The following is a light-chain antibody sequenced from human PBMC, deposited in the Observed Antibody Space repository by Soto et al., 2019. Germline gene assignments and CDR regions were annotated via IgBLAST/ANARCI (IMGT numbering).Light chain of an antibody. J-gene: IGKJ4*01. Sequence: EIVLTQSPATQSLSPGEGVTLSCRASQSDNNLAWYQQKPGQAPRLLIYDASNRATGIPARFSGSGSGTDFTLTITYLEPEDFAVYYCQQRANWPLSFGGGTKVEIK. CDR3: QQRANWPLS. CDR1: QSDNN. CDR2: DAS. V-gene: IGKV3-11*01.